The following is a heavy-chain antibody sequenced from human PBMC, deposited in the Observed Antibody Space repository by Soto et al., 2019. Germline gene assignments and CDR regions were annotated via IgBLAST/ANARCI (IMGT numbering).Heavy chain of an antibody. Sequence: QVQLQQWGAGLLKPSETLSLTCAVYGGSFSGYYWTWIRQPPGKGLEWVGETGHSGSATYSPSLKGRVTISVDTSNNQFSLRLSSVTAADTAVYYCARGGNCIVSSCPLGSHYGMDVWGQGTTVTVSS. J-gene: IGHJ6*02. V-gene: IGHV4-34*01. CDR1: GGSFSGYY. CDR2: TGHSGSA. D-gene: IGHD2-15*01. CDR3: ARGGNCIVSSCPLGSHYGMDV.